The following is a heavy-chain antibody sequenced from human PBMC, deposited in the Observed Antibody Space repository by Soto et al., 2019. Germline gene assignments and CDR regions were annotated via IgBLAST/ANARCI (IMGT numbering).Heavy chain of an antibody. J-gene: IGHJ3*02. Sequence: PSETLSLTCVVSGGSFSTYYYNWIRQCPGKGLEWIGELNHSGSNNYSPSLKSRVTMSLDTSKNQFSLKLTSVAAADTAVYYCARGGSNDWQVAFDIWGQGTMVTVSS. D-gene: IGHD3-9*01. CDR2: LNHSGSN. CDR3: ARGGSNDWQVAFDI. CDR1: GGSFSTYY. V-gene: IGHV4-34*01.